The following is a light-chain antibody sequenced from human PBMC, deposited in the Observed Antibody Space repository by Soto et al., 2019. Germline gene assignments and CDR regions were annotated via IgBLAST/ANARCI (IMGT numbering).Light chain of an antibody. CDR3: AAWDDSLNGVV. CDR1: ISNIGTNF. V-gene: IGLV1-44*01. J-gene: IGLJ2*01. CDR2: SNN. Sequence: QSALIQPPSASGTPGQRVTISCSGSISNIGTNFVNWYQQLPGTAPKLLIYSNNQRPSGVPDRFSGSKSGTSASLAISGLQSEDESDYYCAAWDDSLNGVVFGGGTQLTVL.